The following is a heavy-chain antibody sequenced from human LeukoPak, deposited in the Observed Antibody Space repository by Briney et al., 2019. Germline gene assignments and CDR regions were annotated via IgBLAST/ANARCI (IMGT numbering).Heavy chain of an antibody. CDR3: ARLRIAANWFDP. J-gene: IGHJ5*02. Sequence: GASAKVSCKASGYTFTGYYMHWVRQAPGQGLEWMGRINPNSGGTNYAQKFQGRVTMTRDTSISTAYMELSRLRSDDTAVYYCARLRIAANWFDPWGQGTLVTVSS. D-gene: IGHD6-13*01. V-gene: IGHV1-2*06. CDR1: GYTFTGYY. CDR2: INPNSGGT.